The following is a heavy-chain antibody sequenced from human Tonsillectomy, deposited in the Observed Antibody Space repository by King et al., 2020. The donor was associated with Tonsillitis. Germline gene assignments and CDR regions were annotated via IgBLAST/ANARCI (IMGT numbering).Heavy chain of an antibody. Sequence: TLKESGPTLVKPTQTLTLTCTFSGFSLSTSGVGVGWVRQPPGKALEGLSLIYWDDDKRYIPTLKSRLTITKATPKNQVVLTMANMDPVDTATYYCAHRPKSSYSSGWLFDYWGQGTLVTVSS. J-gene: IGHJ4*02. CDR3: AHRPKSSYSSGWLFDY. V-gene: IGHV2-5*02. CDR2: IYWDDDK. CDR1: GFSLSTSGVG. D-gene: IGHD6-19*01.